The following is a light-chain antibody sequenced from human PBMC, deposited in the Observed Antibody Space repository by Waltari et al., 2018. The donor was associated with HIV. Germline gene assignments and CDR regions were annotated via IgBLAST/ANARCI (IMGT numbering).Light chain of an antibody. CDR2: DVT. V-gene: IGLV2-14*03. CDR1: SSDIASSNS. CDR3: TSFTSSSAWV. Sequence: QSALPQPASVSGSLGQSIPFPCTGPSSDIASSNSLSWYQQHPGKAPKIIIYDVTNRPSGVSNRFSGSKSGNTASLTISGLQAEDEADYYCTSFTSSSAWVFGGGTMLTVL. J-gene: IGLJ3*02.